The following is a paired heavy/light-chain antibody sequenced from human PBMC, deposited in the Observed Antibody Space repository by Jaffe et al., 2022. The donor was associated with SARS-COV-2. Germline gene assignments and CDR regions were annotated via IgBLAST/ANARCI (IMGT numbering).Heavy chain of an antibody. CDR2: VYPGDSDT. D-gene: IGHD6-19*01. J-gene: IGHJ4*02. Sequence: EVQLVQSGAEVKKPGESLKISCKASGYSFTNYWIGWVRQMPEKGLEWMGNVYPGDSDTRYSPSFRGQVTISADKSISTAYLQWSSLKASDSAVYYCARFQAAVAGAEVDSWGQGTLVTVSS. CDR1: GYSFTNYW. V-gene: IGHV5-51*01. CDR3: ARFQAAVAGAEVDS.
Light chain of an antibody. CDR1: SSDVGSLKL. CDR3: CSYGGRSNWL. J-gene: IGLJ3*02. V-gene: IGLV2-23*01. Sequence: QSALTQPASVSGSPGQSITISCTGTSSDVGSLKLVSWYQQYPGKAPKLIFYEGSERPSGVSNRFSGSKSGNTASLTISGLQAEDEADYYCCSYGGRSNWLFGGGTKLTVL. CDR2: EGS.